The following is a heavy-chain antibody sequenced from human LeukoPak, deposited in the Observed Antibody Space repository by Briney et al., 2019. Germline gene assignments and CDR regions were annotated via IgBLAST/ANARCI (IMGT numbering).Heavy chain of an antibody. D-gene: IGHD3-3*01. V-gene: IGHV3-74*01. CDR3: ARAVSFGVDYYYYYMDV. CDR2: INSDGSST. Sequence: GGSLRLSCAASGFTFSSYWMHWVRQAPGKGLVWVSRINSDGSSTSYADSVKGRFTISRDNAKNSLYLQMNSLRAEDTAVYYCARAVSFGVDYYYYYMDVWGKGTTVTVSS. J-gene: IGHJ6*03. CDR1: GFTFSSYW.